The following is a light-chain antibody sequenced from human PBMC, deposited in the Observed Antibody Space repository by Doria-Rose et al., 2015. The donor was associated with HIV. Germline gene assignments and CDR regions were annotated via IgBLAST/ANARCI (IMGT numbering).Light chain of an antibody. CDR2: WAS. J-gene: IGKJ3*01. CDR3: QQHYDTPS. V-gene: IGKV4-1*01. Sequence: TQSPESLGMSLGERATLNCKSNQSLLYTSKNYLAWYQQTPGQPPKLLIYWASTRQSGVPARFSGSGSGTDFTLTISSLEAEDVAVYYCQQHYDTPSFGPGTTVDIK. CDR1: QSLLYTSKNY.